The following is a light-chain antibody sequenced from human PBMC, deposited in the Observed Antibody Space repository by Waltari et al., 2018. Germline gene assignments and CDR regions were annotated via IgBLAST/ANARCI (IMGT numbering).Light chain of an antibody. V-gene: IGKV3-11*01. J-gene: IGKJ4*01. CDR2: DAS. CDR1: QSVSRF. CDR3: QQRSSWPLT. Sequence: EIVLTQSPATLSLSPGQRATLSCRTSQSVSRFLAWYQQRPGQAPRLLIYDASTSATSIPARFSGSGSGTDFTLTISSLDPDDLAVYYCQQRSSWPLTFGGGTRVQIK.